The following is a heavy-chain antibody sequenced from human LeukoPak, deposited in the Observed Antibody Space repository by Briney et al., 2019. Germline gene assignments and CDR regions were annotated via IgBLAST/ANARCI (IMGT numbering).Heavy chain of an antibody. Sequence: SETLSLTCSVSGASITNYYWSWIRQPPGKGLEWIGYIYYSGSTNYNPSLKSRVTISVDTSKNQFSLKLSSVTAADTAVYHCAREVSSSSHFDYWGQGTLVTVSS. D-gene: IGHD6-13*01. J-gene: IGHJ4*02. CDR3: AREVSSSSHFDY. V-gene: IGHV4-59*01. CDR2: IYYSGST. CDR1: GASITNYY.